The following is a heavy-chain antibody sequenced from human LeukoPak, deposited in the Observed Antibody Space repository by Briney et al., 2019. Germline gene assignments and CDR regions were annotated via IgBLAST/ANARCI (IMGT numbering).Heavy chain of an antibody. D-gene: IGHD2-21*02. CDR1: GYTFTGYY. J-gene: IGHJ4*02. CDR2: INPNSGGT. CDR3: ARVRRAYCGGDCWIQAGGFDY. Sequence: ASVKVSCKASGYTFTGYYMHWVRQAPGQGLEWMGWINPNSGGTNYAQKFQGRVTMTRGTSISTAYMELSRLRSGDTAVYYCARVRRAYCGGDCWIQAGGFDYWGQGTLVTVSS. V-gene: IGHV1-2*02.